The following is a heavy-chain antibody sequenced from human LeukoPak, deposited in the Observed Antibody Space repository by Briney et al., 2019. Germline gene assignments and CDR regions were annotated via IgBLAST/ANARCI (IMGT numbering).Heavy chain of an antibody. CDR1: GFTFGDYA. J-gene: IGHJ4*02. Sequence: GGSLRLSCTASGFTFGDYAMSWFRQAPGKGLEWVGFIRSKAYGGTTEYAASVKGRFTISRDDSKSIAYLQMNSLKTEDTAVYYCTRKYYDIWSGYYSPADYWGQGTLVTVSS. CDR3: TRKYYDIWSGYYSPADY. CDR2: IRSKAYGGTT. V-gene: IGHV3-49*03. D-gene: IGHD3-3*01.